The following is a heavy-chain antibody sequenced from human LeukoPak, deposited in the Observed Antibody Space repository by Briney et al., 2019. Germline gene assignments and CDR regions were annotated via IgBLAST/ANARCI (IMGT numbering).Heavy chain of an antibody. CDR1: GYTFTSYG. D-gene: IGHD6-13*01. CDR3: ARDHVGAAGKIDY. J-gene: IGHJ4*02. Sequence: ASVKVSCKASGYTFTSYGISWVRQAPGQGLEWMGWISAYNGNTNYAQKLQGRVTMTRDMSTSTVYMELSSLRSEDTAVYYCARDHVGAAGKIDYWGQGTLVTVSS. CDR2: ISAYNGNT. V-gene: IGHV1-18*01.